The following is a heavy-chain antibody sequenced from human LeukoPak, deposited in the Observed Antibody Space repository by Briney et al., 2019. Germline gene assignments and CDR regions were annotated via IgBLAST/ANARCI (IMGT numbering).Heavy chain of an antibody. CDR3: ARDQEMTYYYGSGSYSTNWFDP. J-gene: IGHJ5*02. CDR1: DGSINSYF. Sequence: SETLSLTCTVSDGSINSYFWSWIRQPAGKGLEYIGRIYASGSTNYNPSLKSRVTMSVDTSKNQFSLKLSSVTAADTAVYYCARDQEMTYYYGSGSYSTNWFDPWGQGTLVTVSS. V-gene: IGHV4-4*07. D-gene: IGHD3-10*01. CDR2: IYASGST.